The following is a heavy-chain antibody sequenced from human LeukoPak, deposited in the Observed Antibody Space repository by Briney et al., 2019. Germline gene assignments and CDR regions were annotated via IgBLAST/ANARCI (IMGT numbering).Heavy chain of an antibody. Sequence: GRSLRLSCAASGFTFSSYAMHWVRQAPGKGLEWVAVISYDGSNKYYADSVKGRFTISRDNSKNTLYLQMNSLRAEDTAVYYCARASAAAGTDDAFDIWGQRTMVAVSS. CDR3: ARASAAAGTDDAFDI. CDR2: ISYDGSNK. J-gene: IGHJ3*02. V-gene: IGHV3-30-3*01. D-gene: IGHD6-13*01. CDR1: GFTFSSYA.